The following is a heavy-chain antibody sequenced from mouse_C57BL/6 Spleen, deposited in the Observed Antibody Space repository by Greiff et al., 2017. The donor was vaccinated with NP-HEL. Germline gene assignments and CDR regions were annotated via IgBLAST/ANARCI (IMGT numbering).Heavy chain of an antibody. Sequence: DVMLVESGGGLVKPGGSLKLSCAASGFTFSSYAMSWVRQTPEKRLEWVATISDGGSYTYYPDNVKGRFTISRDNAKNNLYLQMSHLKSEDTAMYYCARGAYDHWGQGTLVTVSA. CDR3: ARGAYDH. D-gene: IGHD6-5*01. V-gene: IGHV5-4*03. CDR1: GFTFSSYA. CDR2: ISDGGSYT. J-gene: IGHJ3*01.